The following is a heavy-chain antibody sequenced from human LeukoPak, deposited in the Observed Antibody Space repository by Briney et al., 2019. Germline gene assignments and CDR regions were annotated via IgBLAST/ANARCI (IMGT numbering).Heavy chain of an antibody. J-gene: IGHJ4*02. V-gene: IGHV3-7*01. CDR2: IKHDGGEK. Sequence: GGSLRLSCVASGFTFSNYWMSWVRQAPGKGLEWVANIKHDGGEKYYVDSVKGRFTISRDDAKNTVYLQMNSLRDEDTAVYYCTRSGIYSSAWSDYWGRGILVTVSS. CDR1: GFTFSNYW. CDR3: TRSGIYSSAWSDY. D-gene: IGHD6-19*01.